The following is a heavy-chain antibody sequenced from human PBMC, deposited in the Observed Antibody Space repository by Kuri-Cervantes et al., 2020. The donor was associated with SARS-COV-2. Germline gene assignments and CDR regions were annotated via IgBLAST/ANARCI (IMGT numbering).Heavy chain of an antibody. V-gene: IGHV3-7*04. CDR3: ARDTIFGVVIRESSAFDI. J-gene: IGHJ3*02. Sequence: GESLKISCAASGFTFSSYWMSWVRQAPGKGLEWVANIKQDGSEKYYVDSVKGRFTISRDNAKNSLYLQMNSLRDEDTAVYYCARDTIFGVVIRESSAFDIWGQGTMVIVSS. D-gene: IGHD3-3*01. CDR2: IKQDGSEK. CDR1: GFTFSSYW.